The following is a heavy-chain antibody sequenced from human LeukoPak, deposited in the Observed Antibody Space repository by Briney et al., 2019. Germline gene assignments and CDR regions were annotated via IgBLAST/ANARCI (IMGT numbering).Heavy chain of an antibody. J-gene: IGHJ4*02. D-gene: IGHD2-21*01. Sequence: PSETLSLTCTVSGGSISSSSYYWGWIRQPPGKGLEWIGSIYYSGSTYYNPSLKSRVTISVDTSKNQFSLKLSSVTAADTAAYYCARACGGDCPSYYFDYWGQGTLVTVSS. CDR1: GGSISSSSYY. V-gene: IGHV4-39*01. CDR3: ARACGGDCPSYYFDY. CDR2: IYYSGST.